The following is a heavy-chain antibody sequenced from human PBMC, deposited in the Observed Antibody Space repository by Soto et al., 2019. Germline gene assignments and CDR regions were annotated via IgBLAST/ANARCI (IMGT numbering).Heavy chain of an antibody. CDR2: ISAYNGNT. D-gene: IGHD6-13*01. J-gene: IGHJ5*02. Sequence: QVQLVQSGAEVKKPGASVKVSCKASGYTFTSYGISWVRQAPGQGLEWMGWISAYNGNTNYAQKLQGRVTMTTDTSTSTADRELRSLRSDDTAVYYWARGGGYSSSWYRLLGVECNWFDPWGQGTLVTVSS. CDR1: GYTFTSYG. CDR3: ARGGGYSSSWYRLLGVECNWFDP. V-gene: IGHV1-18*04.